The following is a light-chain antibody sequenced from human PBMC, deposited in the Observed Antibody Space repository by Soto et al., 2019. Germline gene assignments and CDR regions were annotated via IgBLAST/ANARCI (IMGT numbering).Light chain of an antibody. V-gene: IGKV1-27*01. CDR2: AAS. J-gene: IGKJ1*01. CDR1: QGINNC. CDR3: QKYCSAPWT. Sequence: DFQMTQSPSSLSASVGDRVTITCRASQGINNCLAWYQQKPGKVPKLLIYAASTLQSGVPSRFSGSGSGTDFTLTVTNLHPEDVATYYCQKYCSAPWTFGQGTKVEVK.